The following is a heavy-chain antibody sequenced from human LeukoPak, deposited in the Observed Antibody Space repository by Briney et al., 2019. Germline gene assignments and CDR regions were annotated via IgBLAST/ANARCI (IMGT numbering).Heavy chain of an antibody. CDR3: ARHPFSSPFDY. J-gene: IGHJ4*02. Sequence: SETLSLTCAVYGASFSGYYWSWIRQPPGKGLEWIGEINHSGSTNYNPSLKSRATISLDTSKNQFSLKLTSVTAADTAVYFCARHPFSSPFDYWGQGTLVTVSS. V-gene: IGHV4-34*01. CDR2: INHSGST. CDR1: GASFSGYY.